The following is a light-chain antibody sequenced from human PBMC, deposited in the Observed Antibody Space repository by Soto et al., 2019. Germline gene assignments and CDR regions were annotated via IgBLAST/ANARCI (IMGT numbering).Light chain of an antibody. J-gene: IGKJ1*01. CDR3: QLYNIYPWT. CDR2: GAS. CDR1: QSVSSY. Sequence: DIVMSQSQDTPYQSPWERVTLSCRASQSVSSYLAWYQQKPGQAPRLLIYGASTRATGIPARFSGSGSGTEFTLTITSLQPDDFATYYCQLYNIYPWTFGQGTNVDNK. V-gene: IGKV3-15*01.